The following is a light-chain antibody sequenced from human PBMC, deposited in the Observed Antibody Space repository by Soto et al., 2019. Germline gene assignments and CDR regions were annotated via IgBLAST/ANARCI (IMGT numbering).Light chain of an antibody. CDR2: GAS. V-gene: IGKV3-15*01. Sequence: EIVMTQSPVTLSVSPGERVTLSCRASQSVSSSLAWYQQKPGQAPRLLIFGASTRATGIPARFSGSGSGTEFTLTISSLQSEDFAVYYCQQYYNWPPLTFGGGTKVEIK. CDR3: QQYYNWPPLT. CDR1: QSVSSS. J-gene: IGKJ4*01.